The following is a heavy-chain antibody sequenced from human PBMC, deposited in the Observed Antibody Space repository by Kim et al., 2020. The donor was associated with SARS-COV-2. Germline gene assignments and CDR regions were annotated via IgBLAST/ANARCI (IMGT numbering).Heavy chain of an antibody. CDR1: GGSISSSSYY. CDR2: IYYSGST. Sequence: SETLSLTCTVSGGSISSSSYYWGWIRQPPGKGLEWIGSIYYSGSTYYNPSLKSRVTISVDTSKNQFSLKLSSVTAADTAVYYCARRSPYGSGGGWFDPWGQGTLVTVSS. D-gene: IGHD3-10*01. J-gene: IGHJ5*02. V-gene: IGHV4-39*01. CDR3: ARRSPYGSGGGWFDP.